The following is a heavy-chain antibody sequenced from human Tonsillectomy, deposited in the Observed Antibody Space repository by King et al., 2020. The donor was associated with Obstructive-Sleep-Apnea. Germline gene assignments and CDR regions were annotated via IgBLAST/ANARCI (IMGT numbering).Heavy chain of an antibody. CDR1: GFTVSNAW. D-gene: IGHD3-9*01. CDR2: IKKKSDGETT. Sequence: QLVQSGGGLVKPGGSLRLSCAASGFTVSNAWMSWVRQAPGKGLEWVGRIKKKSDGETTDYAAPVKGRFTISRDDSKNTWYLQMNSLKTEDTAVYYCTRDYDILTGYYYGAFDIWGQGTMVTVSS. J-gene: IGHJ3*02. V-gene: IGHV3-15*01. CDR3: TRDYDILTGYYYGAFDI.